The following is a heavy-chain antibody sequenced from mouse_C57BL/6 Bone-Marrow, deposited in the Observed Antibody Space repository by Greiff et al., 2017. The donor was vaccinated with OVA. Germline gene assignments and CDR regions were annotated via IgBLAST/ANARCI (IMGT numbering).Heavy chain of an antibody. J-gene: IGHJ2*01. CDR2: IYPGSGNT. CDR1: GYTFTDYY. CDR3: ARSDYYGSSYVDY. D-gene: IGHD1-1*01. V-gene: IGHV1-76*01. Sequence: VKLVESGAELVRPGASVKLSCKASGYTFTDYYINWVKQRPGQGLEWIARIYPGSGNTYYNEKFKGKATLTAEKSSSTAYMQLSSLTSEDSAVYFCARSDYYGSSYVDYWGQGTTLTVSS.